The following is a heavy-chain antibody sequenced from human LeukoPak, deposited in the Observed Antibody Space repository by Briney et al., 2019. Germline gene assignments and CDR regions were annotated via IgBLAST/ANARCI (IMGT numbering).Heavy chain of an antibody. D-gene: IGHD3-10*01. CDR3: ARDPAWGCGSGRNWFDP. J-gene: IGHJ5*02. CDR2: ISSSGSTI. CDR1: GFTFSSYE. V-gene: IGHV3-48*03. Sequence: GGSLRLSCAASGFTFSSYEMNWVRQAPGKGLEWVSYISSSGSTIYYADSVKGRFTISRDNAKNSLYLQMNSLRAEDTAVYYCARDPAWGCGSGRNWFDPWGQGTLVTVSS.